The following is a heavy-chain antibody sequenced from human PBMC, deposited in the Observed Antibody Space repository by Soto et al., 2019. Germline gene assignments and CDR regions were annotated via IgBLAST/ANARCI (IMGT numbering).Heavy chain of an antibody. CDR1: GYTFTGYY. CDR2: INPNSGGT. J-gene: IGHJ3*02. CDR3: AREKYYDSSGYARGAFEI. Sequence: ASVKVSCKASGYTFTGYYMHWVRQAPGQGLEWMGWINPNSGGTNYAQKFQGWVTMTRDTSISTAYMELSRLRSDDTAVYYCAREKYYDSSGYARGAFEICGKGTMVIVSS. V-gene: IGHV1-2*04. D-gene: IGHD3-22*01.